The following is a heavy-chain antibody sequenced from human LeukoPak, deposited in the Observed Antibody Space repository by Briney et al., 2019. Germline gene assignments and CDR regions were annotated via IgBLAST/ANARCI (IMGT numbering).Heavy chain of an antibody. CDR3: ARSACYYDSSGYIDF. V-gene: IGHV3-7*01. J-gene: IGHJ4*02. Sequence: GGSLTLSCAAPGFTFSSYWMSWVRQAPGKGREWVANIKQDGSEKYYVDSVKGRFTISRDNAKNSLYLQMNNLRAEDTAVYYCARSACYYDSSGYIDFGGWGTLVIVSA. CDR2: IKQDGSEK. D-gene: IGHD3-22*01. CDR1: GFTFSSYW.